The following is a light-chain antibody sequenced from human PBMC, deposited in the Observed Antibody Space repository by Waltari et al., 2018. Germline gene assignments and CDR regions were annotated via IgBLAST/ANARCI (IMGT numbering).Light chain of an antibody. J-gene: IGKJ4*01. Sequence: DIVMTQSPDSLAVSLGERATINCKSSQSVLYSSNDKNYLAWYQQKPGQPTKLLIYCASTRESGVPDRFSGSGSVTDFTLTISSLQAEDVAVYYCQQYYSTPTFGGGTKVEIK. CDR1: QSVLYSSNDKNY. CDR2: CAS. CDR3: QQYYSTPT. V-gene: IGKV4-1*01.